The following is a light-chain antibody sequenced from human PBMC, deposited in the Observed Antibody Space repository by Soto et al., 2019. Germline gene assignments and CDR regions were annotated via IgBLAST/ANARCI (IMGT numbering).Light chain of an antibody. Sequence: QSALTQSPSASGSPGQSVTISCTGTSSDVGAYNYVSWYQQYPGKAPKLMIYEVNKRPSGVPDRFSGSKSGKTASLTVSGLQPEDEADYHCPSYAGSNIWVFGGGTKVTVL. CDR2: EVN. CDR1: SSDVGAYNY. V-gene: IGLV2-8*01. J-gene: IGLJ3*02. CDR3: PSYAGSNIWV.